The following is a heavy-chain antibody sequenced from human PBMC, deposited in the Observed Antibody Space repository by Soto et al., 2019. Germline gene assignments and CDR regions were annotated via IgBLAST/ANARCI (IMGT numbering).Heavy chain of an antibody. CDR3: ARVYGSGSYYFDY. CDR1: GDSISNAAYY. CDR2: IFYSGNT. D-gene: IGHD3-10*01. J-gene: IGHJ4*02. V-gene: IGHV4-39*01. Sequence: SETLSLTCTVSGDSISNAAYYWGWIRQPPGKGLECIGIIFYSGNTYYSPSLKSRVTMSVDTSKNQFSLKLTSVSGTDTAIYYCARVYGSGSYYFDYWGQGTLVTVSS.